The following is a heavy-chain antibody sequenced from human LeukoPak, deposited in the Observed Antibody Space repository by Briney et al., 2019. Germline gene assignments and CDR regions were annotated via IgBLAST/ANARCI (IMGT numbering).Heavy chain of an antibody. Sequence: SETLCLTCTVSGGSISSYYWTWIRQPAGEGLEWIGRIYSSGSTNYNPSLKSRVTMSVDTSKNQFSLKLSSVTAADTAVYYCARESPGALDYWGLGTLVTVSS. CDR2: IYSSGST. V-gene: IGHV4-4*07. CDR1: GGSISSYY. J-gene: IGHJ4*02. CDR3: ARESPGALDY.